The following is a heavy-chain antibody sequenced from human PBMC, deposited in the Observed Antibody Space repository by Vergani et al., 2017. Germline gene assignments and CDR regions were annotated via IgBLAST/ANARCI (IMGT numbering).Heavy chain of an antibody. CDR1: RSTFKTYG. V-gene: IGHV3-33*01. CDR2: IYYDGSNA. D-gene: IGHD2-2*02. J-gene: IGHJ6*03. Sequence: QGQLVESGGGIVQPGRSLTLSCVASRSTFKTYGMHWVRQAPGKGQEWVGLIYYDGSNAYYADSVKGRFTISRDNSKNTLYLQMSSLRAEDTAVYYCARDQVPAAIRLNVGNYMDVWGKGTTVIVSS. CDR3: ARDQVPAAIRLNVGNYMDV.